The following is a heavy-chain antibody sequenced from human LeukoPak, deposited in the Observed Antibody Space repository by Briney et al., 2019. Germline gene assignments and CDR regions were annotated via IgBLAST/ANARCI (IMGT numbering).Heavy chain of an antibody. CDR2: INPSGGST. V-gene: IGHV1-46*01. D-gene: IGHD5-12*01. CDR3: AGGYVPPNCWFDP. J-gene: IGHJ5*02. Sequence: ASVKVSCKASGYTFTSYYMHWVRQAPGQGLEWMGIINPSGGSTSYAQKFQGRVTMTRDMSTSTVYMELSSLRSEDTAVYYCAGGYVPPNCWFDPWGQGTLVTVSS. CDR1: GYTFTSYY.